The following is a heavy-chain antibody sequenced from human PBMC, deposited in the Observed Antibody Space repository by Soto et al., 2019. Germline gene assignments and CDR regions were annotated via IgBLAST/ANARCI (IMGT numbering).Heavy chain of an antibody. CDR2: ISYDGSNK. CDR1: GFTFSSYG. Sequence: QVQLVESGGGVVQPGRSLRLSCAASGFTFSSYGMHWVRQAPGKGLEWVAVISYDGSNKYYADSVKGRFTISRDNSKNTLYLQMNSLRAEATAVYYCAKIPPRGLAYDYGSGSYYRVGHGMDVWGQGTTVTVSS. J-gene: IGHJ6*02. V-gene: IGHV3-30*18. CDR3: AKIPPRGLAYDYGSGSYYRVGHGMDV. D-gene: IGHD3-10*01.